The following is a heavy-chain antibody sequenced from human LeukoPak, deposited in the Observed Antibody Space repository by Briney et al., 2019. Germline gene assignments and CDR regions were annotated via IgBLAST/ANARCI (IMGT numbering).Heavy chain of an antibody. J-gene: IGHJ3*02. CDR1: RFTFSSYW. V-gene: IGHV3-7*01. CDR3: ARQRITLDAFDI. D-gene: IGHD3-10*01. Sequence: LSGGSLRLSCAASRFTFSSYWMSWVRQAPGKGLEWVANIKQDGSEKYYVDSVKGRFTISRDNAKNSLYLQMNSLRAEDTAVYYCARQRITLDAFDIWGQGTMVTVSS. CDR2: IKQDGSEK.